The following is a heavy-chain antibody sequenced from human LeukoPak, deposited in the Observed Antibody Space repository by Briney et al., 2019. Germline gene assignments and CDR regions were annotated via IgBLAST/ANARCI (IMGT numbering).Heavy chain of an antibody. J-gene: IGHJ3*02. CDR1: GDSLTSHF. CDR3: ARRMATVTDAFDI. D-gene: IGHD5-24*01. V-gene: IGHV4-59*08. Sequence: SETLSLTCNVSGDSLTSHFWSWIRQTPGKGLEWIGYVFHSGTTNYSPSLKSRVTISFDTSKKQFYLRLSSVTAADTAVYYCARRMATVTDAFDIWGRGTMVSVSS. CDR2: VFHSGTT.